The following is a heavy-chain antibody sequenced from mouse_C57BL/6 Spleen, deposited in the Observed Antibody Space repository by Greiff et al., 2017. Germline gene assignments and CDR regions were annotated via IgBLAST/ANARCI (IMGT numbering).Heavy chain of an antibody. D-gene: IGHD1-1*01. J-gene: IGHJ4*01. V-gene: IGHV1-7*01. Sequence: VQLQQSGAELAKPGASVKLSCKASGFTFTSYWMHWVKQRPGQGLEWIGYINPSSGYTKYNQKFTDKATLTADKSSSTAYMQLSSLTYEDSAVYYGARGGTVVARENAMDYWGQGTSVTVSS. CDR3: ARGGTVVARENAMDY. CDR1: GFTFTSYW. CDR2: INPSSGYT.